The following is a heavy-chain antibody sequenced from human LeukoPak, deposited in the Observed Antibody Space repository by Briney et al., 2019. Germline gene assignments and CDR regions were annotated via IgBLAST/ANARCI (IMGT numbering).Heavy chain of an antibody. D-gene: IGHD2-2*01. CDR3: AKVTDCSSTSCYAGVRSGMDV. V-gene: IGHV3-23*01. CDR1: GFTFSSYA. J-gene: IGHJ6*02. CDR2: ISGSGGST. Sequence: HPGGSLRLSCAASGFTFSSYAMSWVRQAPGKGLEWVSAISGSGGSTYYADSVKGRFTISRDNSKNTLYLQMNSLRAEDTAVYYCAKVTDCSSTSCYAGVRSGMDVWGQGTTVTVSS.